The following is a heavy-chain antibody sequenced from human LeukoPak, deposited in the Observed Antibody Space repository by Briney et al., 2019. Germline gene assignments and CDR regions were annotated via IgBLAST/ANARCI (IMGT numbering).Heavy chain of an antibody. V-gene: IGHV3-21*01. Sequence: GGSLRLSCAASGFTFSSYSMNWVRQAPGKGLEWVSSISSSSSYIYYADSVKGRFTISRDNAKNSLYLQMNSLRAEDTAVYYCARELRRRVVAATLGYWGQGTLVTVSS. J-gene: IGHJ4*02. CDR1: GFTFSSYS. D-gene: IGHD2-15*01. CDR3: ARELRRRVVAATLGY. CDR2: ISSSSSYI.